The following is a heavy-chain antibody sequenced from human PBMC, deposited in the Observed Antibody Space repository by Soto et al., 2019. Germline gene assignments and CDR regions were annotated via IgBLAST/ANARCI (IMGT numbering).Heavy chain of an antibody. CDR1: GGSISSYY. CDR3: ARVYYDILTGFPYFDY. V-gene: IGHV4-4*07. J-gene: IGHJ4*02. D-gene: IGHD3-9*01. Sequence: LSLTCTVSGGSISSYYWSWIRQPAGKGLEWIGRIYTSGSTNYNPSLKSRVTMSVDTSKNQFSLKLSSVTAADTAVYYCARVYYDILTGFPYFDYWGQGTLVTVSS. CDR2: IYTSGST.